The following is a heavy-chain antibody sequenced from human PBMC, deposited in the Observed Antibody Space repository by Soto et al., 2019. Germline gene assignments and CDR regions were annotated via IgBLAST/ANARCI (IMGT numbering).Heavy chain of an antibody. V-gene: IGHV3-74*01. J-gene: IGHJ3*01. CDR3: ARGDRGAFDL. CDR2: VHSDGSST. D-gene: IGHD2-21*02. Sequence: EVQLVESEGGLVQPGGSLRLSCAASGFTFSYYWMHWVRQAPGQGLVWVSRVHSDGSSTTYADSVKGRFTISRDNAKNTLYLQMGSLRAEDTAVYYCARGDRGAFDLWGHGTMVTVSS. CDR1: GFTFSYYW.